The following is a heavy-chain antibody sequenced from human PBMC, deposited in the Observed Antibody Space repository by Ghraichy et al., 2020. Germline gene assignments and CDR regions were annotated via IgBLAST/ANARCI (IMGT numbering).Heavy chain of an antibody. V-gene: IGHV4-30-4*08. CDR3: ARARNSSGYYPVGY. CDR2: IYKSGST. J-gene: IGHJ4*02. D-gene: IGHD3-22*01. Sequence: TLSLTCTVSGDSISSGDYYWGWIRQLPGKGLEWIGYIYKSGSTYYQPSLKSRLTISIDASKNQFSLKLNSVTATDTAVYYCARARNSSGYYPVGYWGQGTLVTVSS. CDR1: GDSISSGDYY.